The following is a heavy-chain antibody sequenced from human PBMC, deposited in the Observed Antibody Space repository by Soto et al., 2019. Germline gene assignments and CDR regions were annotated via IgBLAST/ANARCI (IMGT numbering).Heavy chain of an antibody. D-gene: IGHD3-16*01. CDR3: AKGITDTGGYYYYSMDV. Sequence: PXGSLKISCGASGFTFSSYAMSWVRQAAGKGLDWVSVISGSGGITYSADSVKGRFTISRDNSKNILYLQMNSLRAEDTAVYYCAKGITDTGGYYYYSMDVWGQGTAVTVSS. V-gene: IGHV3-23*01. J-gene: IGHJ6*02. CDR2: ISGSGGIT. CDR1: GFTFSSYA.